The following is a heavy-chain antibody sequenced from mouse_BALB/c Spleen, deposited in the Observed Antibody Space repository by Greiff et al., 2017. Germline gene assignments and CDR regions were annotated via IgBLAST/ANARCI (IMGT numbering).Heavy chain of an antibody. D-gene: IGHD2-12*01. J-gene: IGHJ2*01. CDR1: GFSLTSYG. CDR2: ICAGGST. Sequence: VQVVESGPGLVAPSQSLSITCTVSGFSLTSYGVHWVRQPPGKGLEWLGVICAGGSTNYNSALMSRLSTSKDNSKSQVFLKMNSLQTDDTAMYYCARGLDSYYFDYWGQGTTLTVSS. V-gene: IGHV2-9*02. CDR3: ARGLDSYYFDY.